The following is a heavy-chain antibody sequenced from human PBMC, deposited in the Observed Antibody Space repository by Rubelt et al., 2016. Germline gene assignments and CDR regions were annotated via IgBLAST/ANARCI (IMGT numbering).Heavy chain of an antibody. Sequence: QVQLVQSGAEVKKPGASVKVSCKASGYTFTSYGISWVRQAPGQGLEWMGWISAYNGNPNYAQKLQGRVTMSTDTCTSTGYMELRSLRSDDTAVYYCARVISGVEESSSWHFDYWGQGTLVTVSS. J-gene: IGHJ4*02. CDR3: ARVISGVEESSSWHFDY. CDR1: GYTFTSYG. D-gene: IGHD6-13*01. V-gene: IGHV1-18*01. CDR2: ISAYNGNP.